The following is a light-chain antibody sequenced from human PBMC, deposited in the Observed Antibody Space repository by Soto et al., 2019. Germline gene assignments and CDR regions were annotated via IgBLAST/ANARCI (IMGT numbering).Light chain of an antibody. CDR3: TSYSSSSPVL. CDR1: SSDVGAYNY. Sequence: QSALTQPASVSGSLGQSITISCTGTSSDVGAYNYVSWYQQHPDKDPKLLIFEVTNRPSGVSGRFSGSKSGITASLSISGLQPEDEADYYCTSYSSSSPVLFGGGTKLTVL. V-gene: IGLV2-14*01. CDR2: EVT. J-gene: IGLJ2*01.